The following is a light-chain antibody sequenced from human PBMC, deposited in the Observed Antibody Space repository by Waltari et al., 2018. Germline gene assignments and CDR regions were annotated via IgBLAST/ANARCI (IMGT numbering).Light chain of an antibody. Sequence: HSVLTQPPTVSAAPGQKVTISCSGRRSTTGSSDVCWYQQFPGTAPKVLIYENYRPPSGTPDRFSGSRSGSSATLAITGLQTGDEADYYCGTWDSSLRIYVFGTGTKVTVL. CDR1: RSTTGSSD. J-gene: IGLJ1*01. CDR3: GTWDSSLRIYV. V-gene: IGLV1-51*02. CDR2: ENY.